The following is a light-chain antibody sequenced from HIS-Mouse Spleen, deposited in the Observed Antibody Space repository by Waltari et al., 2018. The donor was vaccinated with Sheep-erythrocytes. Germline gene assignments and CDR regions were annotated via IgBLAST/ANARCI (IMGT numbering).Light chain of an antibody. CDR3: SSYAGSNNWV. CDR2: DVS. CDR1: SSDVGGYNY. J-gene: IGLJ3*02. V-gene: IGLV2-14*03. Sequence: QSALTQPASVSGSPGQSITISCTGTSSDVGGYNYVSWYQQHPGKAPTLMIYDVSNRPSGVSNRFSGSKSGNTASLTISGLQAEDEADYYCSSYAGSNNWVFGGGTKLTVL.